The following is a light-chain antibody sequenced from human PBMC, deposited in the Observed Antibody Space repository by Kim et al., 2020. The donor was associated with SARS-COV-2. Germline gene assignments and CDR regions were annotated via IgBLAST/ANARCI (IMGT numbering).Light chain of an antibody. CDR1: QSVGNY. CDR3: QQRSSWPLT. CDR2: DAS. J-gene: IGKJ4*01. Sequence: EIVLTQSPATLSLSPGERATLSCRASQSVGNYLAWYQHKPGQAPRLLIYDASTRAIGIPARFSGSGSGTDFTLTISSLEPEDFALYYCQQRSSWPLTFGGGTKVEIK. V-gene: IGKV3-11*01.